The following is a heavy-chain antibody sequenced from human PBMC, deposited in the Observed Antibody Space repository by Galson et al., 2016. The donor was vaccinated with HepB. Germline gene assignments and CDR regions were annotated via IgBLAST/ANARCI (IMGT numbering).Heavy chain of an antibody. V-gene: IGHV3-21*01. CDR3: ASRGSKYYYDRSGHYEN. J-gene: IGHJ4*02. CDR1: GFTFSSYN. Sequence: SLRLSCAASGFTFSSYNMNWVRQAPGKGLEWVSYISSSSNYIYYADSVKGRFTISRDNAKSSLFLQMNSLRAEDTAVYYCASRGSKYYYDRSGHYENWGQGILVTVSS. D-gene: IGHD3-22*01. CDR2: ISSSSNYI.